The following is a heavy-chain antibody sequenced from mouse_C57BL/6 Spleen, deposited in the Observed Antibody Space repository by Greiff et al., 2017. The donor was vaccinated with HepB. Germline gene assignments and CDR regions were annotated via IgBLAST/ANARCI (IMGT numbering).Heavy chain of an antibody. CDR1: GYTFTDYY. D-gene: IGHD1-1*02. V-gene: IGHV1-76*01. Sequence: VQLQQSGAELVRPGASVKLSCKASGYTFTDYYINWVKQRPGQGLEWIARIYPGSGNTYYNEKFKGKATLTAEKSSSTAYMQLSSLTSEDSAVYFCARGSTMALDYWGQGTTLTVSS. J-gene: IGHJ2*01. CDR2: IYPGSGNT. CDR3: ARGSTMALDY.